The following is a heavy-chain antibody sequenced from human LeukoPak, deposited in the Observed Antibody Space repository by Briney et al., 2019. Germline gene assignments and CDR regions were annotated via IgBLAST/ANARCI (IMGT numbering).Heavy chain of an antibody. CDR3: GRGVRGGWPSFAY. CDR1: GFTFSSYA. D-gene: IGHD3-16*01. Sequence: GGSLRLSCAASGFTFSSYAMHWVRQAPGKGLEWVAVMSYDGRNKYYADSVKGRFSISRDNSKNTLYLQMNSLRAEDTAVFYCGRGVRGGWPSFAYGGQGPL. V-gene: IGHV3-30*04. J-gene: IGHJ4*02. CDR2: MSYDGRNK.